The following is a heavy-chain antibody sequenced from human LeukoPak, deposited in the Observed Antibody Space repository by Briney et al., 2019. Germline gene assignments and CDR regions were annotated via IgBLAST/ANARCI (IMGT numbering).Heavy chain of an antibody. CDR2: ISYDGSNK. Sequence: GGSLRLSCAASGFTFSSYAMHWVRQAPGKGLEWVAVISYDGSNKYYADSVKGRFAISRDNSKNTLYLQMNSLRAEDTAVYYCARAHSSGWLVYYYYYGMDVWGEGTTVTVSS. V-gene: IGHV3-30*09. CDR3: ARAHSSGWLVYYYYYGMDV. CDR1: GFTFSSYA. D-gene: IGHD6-19*01. J-gene: IGHJ6*04.